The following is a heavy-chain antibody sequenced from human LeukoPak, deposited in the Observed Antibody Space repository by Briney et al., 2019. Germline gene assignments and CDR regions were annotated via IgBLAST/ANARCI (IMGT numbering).Heavy chain of an antibody. CDR1: GYTFTGYY. CDR3: ARDISYYDSSGYWSH. J-gene: IGHJ4*02. Sequence: ASVKVSCKASGYTFTGYYMHWVRQAPGQGLEWMGWINPNSGGTNYAQKFQGRVTMTRDTSISTAYMELSRLRSDDTAVYYCARDISYYDSSGYWSHWGQGTLVTVSS. D-gene: IGHD3-22*01. V-gene: IGHV1-2*02. CDR2: INPNSGGT.